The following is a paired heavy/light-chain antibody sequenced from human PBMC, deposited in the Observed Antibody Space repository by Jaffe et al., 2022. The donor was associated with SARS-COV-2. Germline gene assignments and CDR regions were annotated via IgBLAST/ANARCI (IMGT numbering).Light chain of an antibody. Sequence: EIVMTQSPVTLSVSLGERATLSCRASQSVSRNLAWYQQKPGQAPSLLIYGASTRATGVPARFSGSGSGTEFTLTISSLQSEDFAVYYCQQYDRWPPMYTFGQGTKLEIK. J-gene: IGKJ2*01. CDR2: GAS. CDR3: QQYDRWPPMYT. V-gene: IGKV3-15*01. CDR1: QSVSRN.
Heavy chain of an antibody. CDR3: ARDSDYSARWGLDY. CDR2: IRTYDSDT. CDR1: GYTFRNYG. Sequence: QVQLVQSGGEVKEPGASVQVSCKPSGYTFRNYGIAWVRQAPGQGLEWLGWIRTYDSDTTYAQKFQGRVTMTIDILTNTAYMDLKYLRSDDTAVYYCARDSDYSARWGLDYWGQGTLVTVSS. V-gene: IGHV1-18*01. D-gene: IGHD4-4*01. J-gene: IGHJ4*02.